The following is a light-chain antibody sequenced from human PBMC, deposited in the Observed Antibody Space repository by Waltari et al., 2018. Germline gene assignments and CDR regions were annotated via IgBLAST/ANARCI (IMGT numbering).Light chain of an antibody. CDR3: QQRSSLLPVT. J-gene: IGKJ4*01. Sequence: EIVLTQSPGTVSLSPGERATLSCRASQNVDNYVAWYQQRPGQTPKLLIYDASNRATGVPGRFSGSGSGTDFALTISGLEPEDFAVYYCQQRSSLLPVTFGGGTKVEIK. CDR2: DAS. CDR1: QNVDNY. V-gene: IGKV3-11*01.